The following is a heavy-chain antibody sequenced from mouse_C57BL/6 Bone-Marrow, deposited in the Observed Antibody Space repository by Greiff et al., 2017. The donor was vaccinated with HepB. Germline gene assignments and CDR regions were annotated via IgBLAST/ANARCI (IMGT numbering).Heavy chain of an antibody. J-gene: IGHJ2*01. Sequence: EVKLQESGAELVRPGASVKLSCTASGFNIKDDYMHWVKQRPEQGLEWIGWIDPENGDTEYASKFQGKATITAYTSSNTAYLQLSSLTSEDTAVYYCTTNVGVFFDYWGQGTTLTVSS. V-gene: IGHV14-4*01. CDR3: TTNVGVFFDY. CDR1: GFNIKDDY. CDR2: IDPENGDT.